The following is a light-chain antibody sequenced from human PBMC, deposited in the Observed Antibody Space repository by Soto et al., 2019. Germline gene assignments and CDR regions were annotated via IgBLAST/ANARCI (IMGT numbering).Light chain of an antibody. Sequence: EIMLTQSPGTLSLSPGETAPLFCRAGQSVNSDSLARFQPNHGQAPRILIYGACTRTTGIRYRVSGSGSGIAFTLTMGRLEEGDVETYYCQQADSSPLTFGQGTRVDIK. J-gene: IGKJ1*01. V-gene: IGKV3-20*01. CDR1: QSVNSDS. CDR2: GAC. CDR3: QQADSSPLT.